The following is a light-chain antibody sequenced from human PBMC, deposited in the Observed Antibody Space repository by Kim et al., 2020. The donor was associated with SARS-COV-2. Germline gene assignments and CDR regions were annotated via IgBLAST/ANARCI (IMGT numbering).Light chain of an antibody. CDR3: QKYNSAPRT. V-gene: IGKV1-27*01. CDR2: AAS. Sequence: SSVGDRVTITCRASQGISNYLAWYQQKPGKVPKLLIYAASTLQSGVPSRFSGSGSGTDFTLTISSLQPEDVATYYCQKYNSAPRTFGQGTKVEIK. J-gene: IGKJ1*01. CDR1: QGISNY.